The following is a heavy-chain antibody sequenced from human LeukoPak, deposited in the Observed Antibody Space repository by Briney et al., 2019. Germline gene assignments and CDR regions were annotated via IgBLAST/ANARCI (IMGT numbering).Heavy chain of an antibody. J-gene: IGHJ4*02. CDR1: GFSFSNYW. CDR2: MKQDGSAR. Sequence: GRSLRLSCAGSGFSFSNYWMAWVRQAPGKGPEWVANMKQDGSARHYADSVKGRFTISRDNAQNSVYLQMNSLRAEDTAVYYCARDVVGSLDYWGLGTLVTVSS. D-gene: IGHD2-15*01. CDR3: ARDVVGSLDY. V-gene: IGHV3-7*01.